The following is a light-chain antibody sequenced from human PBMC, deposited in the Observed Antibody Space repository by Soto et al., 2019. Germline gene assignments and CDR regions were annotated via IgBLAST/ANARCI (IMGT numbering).Light chain of an antibody. CDR1: SSNIGNNF. V-gene: IGLV1-47*01. CDR2: SDN. Sequence: QSVLTQPPSVSGTPGQRVTIYCSGSSSNIGNNFVYWYQHLPGAAPTLVVYSDNHRPSGVPVRFSGSKSGTSASLTISGLRSEDEATYYCATWDDSLSCFVVFGGGTQLTVL. CDR3: ATWDDSLSCFVV. J-gene: IGLJ7*01.